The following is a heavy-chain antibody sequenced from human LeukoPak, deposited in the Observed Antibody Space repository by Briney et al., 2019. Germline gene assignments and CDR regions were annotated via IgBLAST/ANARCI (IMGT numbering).Heavy chain of an antibody. CDR2: IKQDGSEK. CDR1: GFTFSSYW. J-gene: IGHJ4*02. Sequence: PGGSLRLSCAASGFTFSSYWMSWVRQAPGKGLEWVANIKQDGSEKYYVDSVKGRFTISRDNAKNSLYLRMNSLRAEDTAVYYCARLREIPVFGVVTKSTSYFDYWGQGTLVTVSS. V-gene: IGHV3-7*01. CDR3: ARLREIPVFGVVTKSTSYFDY. D-gene: IGHD3-3*01.